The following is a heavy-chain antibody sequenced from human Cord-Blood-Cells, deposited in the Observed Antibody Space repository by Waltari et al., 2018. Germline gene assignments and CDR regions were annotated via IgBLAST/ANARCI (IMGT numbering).Heavy chain of an antibody. J-gene: IGHJ6*02. CDR1: GGTFSSYA. CDR3: ARFSDRTAALYYGMDV. CDR2: SIPILGTA. D-gene: IGHD6-13*01. Sequence: QVQLVQSGAEVKKPGSSVKVSCKASGGTFSSYAISWVRQAPGQGLEWMGGSIPILGTANYAQKFQGRVTITADESTSTAYMELSSLRSEDTAVYYCARFSDRTAALYYGMDVWGQGTTVTVSS. V-gene: IGHV1-69*01.